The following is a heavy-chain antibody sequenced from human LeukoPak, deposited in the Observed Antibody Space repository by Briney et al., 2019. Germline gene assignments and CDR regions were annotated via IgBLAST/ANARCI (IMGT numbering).Heavy chain of an antibody. CDR2: IKQDGGEK. Sequence: GGSLRVSCAAPGFTFRSDLMTWVRQAPGKGLEWVANIKQDGGEKYYVDSVKGRFAISRDNAKNSLYLKMNSMRAEDRAVYYCAKDASDENGSSSRIHLDYWGQGTLVTVSS. CDR3: AKDASDENGSSSRIHLDY. CDR1: GFTFRSDL. V-gene: IGHV3-7*01. D-gene: IGHD6-6*01. J-gene: IGHJ4*02.